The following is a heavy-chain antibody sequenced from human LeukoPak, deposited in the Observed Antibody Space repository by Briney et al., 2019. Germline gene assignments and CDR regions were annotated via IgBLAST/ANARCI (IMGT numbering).Heavy chain of an antibody. Sequence: SETLSLTCTVSGGSISSSSYYWGWIRQPPGKGLEWIGSIYYSGSTYYNPSLKSRVTISVDTSKNQFSLELSSVTAADTAVYYCARERIGYCSRTSCYLERYYYYMDVWGKGTTVTVSS. J-gene: IGHJ6*03. CDR3: ARERIGYCSRTSCYLERYYYYMDV. V-gene: IGHV4-39*02. CDR2: IYYSGST. CDR1: GGSISSSSYY. D-gene: IGHD2-2*01.